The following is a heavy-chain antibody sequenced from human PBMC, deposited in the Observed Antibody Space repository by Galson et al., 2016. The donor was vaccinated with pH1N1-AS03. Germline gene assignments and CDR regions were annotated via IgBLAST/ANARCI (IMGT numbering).Heavy chain of an antibody. CDR3: ARCSVVRGVSLNWIDP. V-gene: IGHV4-59*02. Sequence: ETLSLTCTVSGGSVSSYFWSWIRQPPGKGLEWIGYLFDGGSPNYNPSLKSRITISIDTSKNQFSLKLNSVTAAATAVYYCARCSVVRGVSLNWIDPWGQGTLVTVSS. CDR2: LFDGGSP. J-gene: IGHJ5*02. CDR1: GGSVSSYF. D-gene: IGHD3-10*01.